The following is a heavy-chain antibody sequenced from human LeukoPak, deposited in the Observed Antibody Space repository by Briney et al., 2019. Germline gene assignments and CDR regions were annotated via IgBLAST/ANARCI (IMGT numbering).Heavy chain of an antibody. D-gene: IGHD3-10*01. CDR1: GGTFSSYA. V-gene: IGHV1-69*13. CDR2: IIPIFGTA. J-gene: IGHJ3*02. CDR3: ASIRTMVREWGYSAFDI. Sequence: ASVKVSCKASGGTFSSYAISWVRQAHGQGLEWMGGIIPIFGTANYAQKFQGRVTITADESTSTAYMELSSLRSEDTAVYYCASIRTMVREWGYSAFDIWGQGTMVTVSS.